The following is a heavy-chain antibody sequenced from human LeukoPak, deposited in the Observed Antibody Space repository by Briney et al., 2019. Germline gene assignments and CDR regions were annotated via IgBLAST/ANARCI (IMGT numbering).Heavy chain of an antibody. D-gene: IGHD3-22*01. Sequence: SETLSLTWAVYGGSFSGYYWSWFRQPPGKGLEWIGEINHSGSTNYNPSLKSRVTISVDTSKNQFSLKLSSVTAADTAVYYCARDRNYYDSSGYYLDYWGQGTLVTVSS. CDR3: ARDRNYYDSSGYYLDY. J-gene: IGHJ4*02. CDR1: GGSFSGYY. V-gene: IGHV4-34*01. CDR2: INHSGST.